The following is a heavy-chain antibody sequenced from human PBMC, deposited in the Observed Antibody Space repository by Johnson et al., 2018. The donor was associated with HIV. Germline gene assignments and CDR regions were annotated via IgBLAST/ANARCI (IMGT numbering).Heavy chain of an antibody. V-gene: IGHV3-7*01. Sequence: MQLVESGGGLVQPGGSLRLSCAASGFTFSRYWMSWVRQAPGKGLEWVANIKQDGSEKYYVDSVKGRFTISRDNAKNSLYLQMNSLRAEYTAVYYCARDGEDSSGWDNFGAFDIWGQGTMVTVSS. J-gene: IGHJ3*02. CDR2: IKQDGSEK. CDR3: ARDGEDSSGWDNFGAFDI. CDR1: GFTFSRYW. D-gene: IGHD6-19*01.